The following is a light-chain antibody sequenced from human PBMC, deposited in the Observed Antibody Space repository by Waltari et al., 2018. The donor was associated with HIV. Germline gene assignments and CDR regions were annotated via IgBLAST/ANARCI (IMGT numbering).Light chain of an antibody. Sequence: QTVVTQEPSLTVSPGGTVTPTCASGTGVVPSDYFPNWFQQKPGQAPSILIYRTNNKHSWTPARFSGSLLGGKAALTLSGVQPEDEADYYCLLYHGGALVFGGGTKLTVL. CDR1: TGVVPSDYF. CDR3: LLYHGGALV. J-gene: IGLJ2*01. CDR2: RTN. V-gene: IGLV7-43*01.